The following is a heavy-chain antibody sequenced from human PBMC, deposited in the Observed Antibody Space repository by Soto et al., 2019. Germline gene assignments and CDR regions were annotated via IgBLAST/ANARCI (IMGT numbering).Heavy chain of an antibody. V-gene: IGHV4-34*01. CDR2: IYHSGYT. CDR3: ATSLLGALKFFGMVPSFDY. CDR1: GGSFSGYY. Sequence: QVHLQQWGAGLLKPSETLSLTCAVYGGSFSGYYWSWIRQPPGKGLEWSGEIYHSGYTNYNPSLKSRVTIYAERYKNEFSLKLTYVMAADTSVYSCATSLLGALKFFGMVPSFDYWGQGPLVSVSS. J-gene: IGHJ4*02. D-gene: IGHD3-3*01.